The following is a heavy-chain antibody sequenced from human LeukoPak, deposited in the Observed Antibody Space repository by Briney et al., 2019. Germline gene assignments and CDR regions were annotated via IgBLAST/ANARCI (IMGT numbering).Heavy chain of an antibody. Sequence: PGGSLRLSCAASGFTFTRYWMSWVRQAPGKGLEWVVNIKQDGSEKYYVDSVKGRFIISRDNAKNSLYLQMNSLRAEDTAVYYCARIPYERSLGGFDYWGQGTLVTVSS. CDR3: ARIPYERSLGGFDY. J-gene: IGHJ4*02. D-gene: IGHD5-12*01. CDR1: GFTFTRYW. V-gene: IGHV3-7*01. CDR2: IKQDGSEK.